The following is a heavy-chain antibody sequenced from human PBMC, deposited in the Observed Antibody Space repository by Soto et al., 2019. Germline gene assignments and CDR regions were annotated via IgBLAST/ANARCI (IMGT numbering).Heavy chain of an antibody. V-gene: IGHV1-69*13. D-gene: IGHD2-21*02. Sequence: ASVKVSCKASGGSFSTYTINWVRQAPGHGLEWMGGIVPIFGTGNYAQKFQGRVKITANASTSTAYMELSSLTSEDTAVYYCARGGVATFYFDYWGQGTLVTVSS. CDR2: IVPIFGTG. CDR1: GGSFSTYT. CDR3: ARGGVATFYFDY. J-gene: IGHJ4*02.